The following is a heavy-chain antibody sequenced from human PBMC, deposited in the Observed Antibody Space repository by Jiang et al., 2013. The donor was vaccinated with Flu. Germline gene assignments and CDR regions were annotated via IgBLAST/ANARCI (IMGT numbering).Heavy chain of an antibody. CDR2: IYDSGYT. CDR3: ARARAPEIAAYYFDY. D-gene: IGHD6-13*01. Sequence: GPGLVKPAGTLSLTCAVSGASITTSQWWSWVRQPPGKGLEWIGYIYDSGYTYFNSSLKSLLTISRDTSKNQFSLKLNSVTAADTAVYYCARARAPEIAAYYFDYWGREPWSPSPQ. CDR1: GASITTSQW. V-gene: IGHV4-4*02. J-gene: IGHJ4*02.